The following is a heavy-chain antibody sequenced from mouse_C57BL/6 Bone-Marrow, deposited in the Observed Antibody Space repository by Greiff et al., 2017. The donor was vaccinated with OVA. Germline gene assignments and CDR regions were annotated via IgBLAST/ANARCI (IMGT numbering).Heavy chain of an antibody. CDR1: GFSLTSYA. J-gene: IGHJ1*03. V-gene: IGHV2-9-1*01. Sequence: VQLQESGPGLVAPSQSLSITCTVSGFSLTSYAISWVRQPPGKGLEWLGVIWTGGGTNYNSALKSRLSISKDNYKSQVFLKMNSLQTDDTARYYCARRGGDLLRWYFDVWGTGTTVTVSS. CDR2: IWTGGGT. CDR3: ARRGGDLLRWYFDV. D-gene: IGHD1-1*01.